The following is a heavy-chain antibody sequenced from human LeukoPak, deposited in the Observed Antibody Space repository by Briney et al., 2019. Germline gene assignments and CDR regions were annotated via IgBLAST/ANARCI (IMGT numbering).Heavy chain of an antibody. D-gene: IGHD2-8*02. CDR1: GFTFSTSW. CDR2: INPDGSRI. V-gene: IGHV3-7*01. J-gene: IGHJ4*02. CDR3: VRAPATNEWRCMDY. Sequence: GGSLRLSCAASGFTFSTSWMTWVRQAPGKGLDWLGNINPDGSRINYVDSVKGRFTFSRDNAKNSLYLQMNSLRAEDTGVYYCVRAPATNEWRCMDYWGQGTLVTVSS.